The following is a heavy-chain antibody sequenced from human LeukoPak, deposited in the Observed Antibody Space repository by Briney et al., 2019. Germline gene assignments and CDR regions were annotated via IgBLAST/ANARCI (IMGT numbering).Heavy chain of an antibody. V-gene: IGHV1-2*02. CDR2: INPNSGGT. J-gene: IGHJ4*02. CDR3: AGSSGYYGTVDY. D-gene: IGHD3-22*01. CDR1: GYTFTVYY. Sequence: ASVTVSCKASGYTFTVYYMHWVRQAPGQGLEWMGWINPNSGGTNYAQKFQGRVTMTRDTSISTAYMELSRLRSDDTAVYYCAGSSGYYGTVDYWGQGTLVTVSS.